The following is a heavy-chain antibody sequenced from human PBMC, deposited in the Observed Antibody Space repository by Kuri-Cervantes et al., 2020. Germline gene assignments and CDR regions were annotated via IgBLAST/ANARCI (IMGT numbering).Heavy chain of an antibody. CDR2: VGTAGDT. CDR3: ARDGGSGSYYIAYYYYGMDV. Sequence: GGSLRLSCAASGFTFSSYDMHWVRQATGKGLEWVSAVGTAGDTYYPGSVKGRFTISRDNSKNSLYLQMNSLRAEDTAVYYCARDGGSGSYYIAYYYYGMDVWGQGTTVTVSS. J-gene: IGHJ6*02. CDR1: GFTFSSYD. D-gene: IGHD3-10*01. V-gene: IGHV3-13*01.